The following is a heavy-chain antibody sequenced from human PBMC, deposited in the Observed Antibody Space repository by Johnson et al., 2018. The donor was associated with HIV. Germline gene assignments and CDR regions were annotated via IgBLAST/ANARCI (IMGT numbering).Heavy chain of an antibody. CDR3: ARDLHYDSSGYFPLDI. V-gene: IGHV3-30-3*01. CDR2: ISYDGSNK. Sequence: QEQLVESGGGVVQPGRSLRLSCAASGFTFSSYAMHWVRQAPGKGLEWVAVISYDGSNKYYADSVKGRFTISRDNSKNTLYLQMNSLRAEDTAVYYCARDLHYDSSGYFPLDIWGQGTMVTVSS. CDR1: GFTFSSYA. J-gene: IGHJ3*02. D-gene: IGHD3-22*01.